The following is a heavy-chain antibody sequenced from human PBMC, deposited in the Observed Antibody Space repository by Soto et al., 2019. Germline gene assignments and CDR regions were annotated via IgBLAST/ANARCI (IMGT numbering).Heavy chain of an antibody. V-gene: IGHV3-23*01. J-gene: IGHJ4*02. CDR3: VKSDRKDF. CDR2: ISSTGADT. D-gene: IGHD2-15*01. Sequence: RLSCAASGFSFSIYAMSWVRQAPGEGLEWVSAISSTGADTYYADSVTGRFTISRVNSRDTLYLHMTGLRADDRAANYGVKSDRKDFWGQGTLVTVSS. CDR1: GFSFSIYA.